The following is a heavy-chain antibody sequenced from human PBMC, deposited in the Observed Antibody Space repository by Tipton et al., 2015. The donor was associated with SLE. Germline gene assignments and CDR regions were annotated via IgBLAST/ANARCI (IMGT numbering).Heavy chain of an antibody. CDR3: ARGRLLLDY. CDR1: GGSISSYL. J-gene: IGHJ4*02. Sequence: LRLSCTVSGGSISSYLWSWIRQPPGKGLEWIGYIYYSGSTNYNPSLKSRVTLSVDTSKNQFSLKLSSVTAADTAVYYCARGRLLLDYWGQGTLVTVSS. CDR2: IYYSGST. V-gene: IGHV4-59*01. D-gene: IGHD3-22*01.